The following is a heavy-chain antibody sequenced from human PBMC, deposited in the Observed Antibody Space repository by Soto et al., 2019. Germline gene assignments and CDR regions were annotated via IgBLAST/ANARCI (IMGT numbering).Heavy chain of an antibody. Sequence: QLVESGGGSVQPGRSLRLSCAPSGFTFSSYEMNWVRQAPGKGLEWVSYISVSGTMRFYADAVKGRFTISRDNTKKILYLQMNSLRADDTALDYCATAGLTGTVWGQGTTVTVSS. J-gene: IGHJ6*02. CDR2: ISVSGTMR. D-gene: IGHD3-9*01. CDR1: GFTFSSYE. V-gene: IGHV3-48*03. CDR3: ATAGLTGTV.